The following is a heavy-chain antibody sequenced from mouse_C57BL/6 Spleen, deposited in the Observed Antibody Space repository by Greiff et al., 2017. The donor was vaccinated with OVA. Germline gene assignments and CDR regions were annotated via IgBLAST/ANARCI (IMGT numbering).Heavy chain of an antibody. CDR3: ARTGSEDGLVYYYAMDY. Sequence: QVTLKESGPGILQSSQTLSLTCSFSGFSLSTSGMGVSWIRQPSGKGLEWLAHIYWDDDKRYNPSLKSRLTISKDTSRNQVFLKITSVDTADTATYYCARTGSEDGLVYYYAMDYWGQGTSVTVSS. D-gene: IGHD2-2*01. CDR2: IYWDDDK. CDR1: GFSLSTSGMG. J-gene: IGHJ4*01. V-gene: IGHV8-12*01.